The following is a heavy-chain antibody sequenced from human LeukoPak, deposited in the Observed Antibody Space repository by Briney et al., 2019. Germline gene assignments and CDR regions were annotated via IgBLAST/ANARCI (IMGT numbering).Heavy chain of an antibody. CDR1: GGSISSSIYY. J-gene: IGHJ5*02. CDR2: IYHSGST. CDR3: ARKYYGSGSYYNWFDP. Sequence: SETLSLTCTVSGGSISSSIYYWGWIRQPPGKGLEWIGSIYHSGSTYYNPSLKSRVTIPVDTSKNQFSLKLSSVTAADTAVYYCARKYYGSGSYYNWFDPWGQGTLVTVSS. V-gene: IGHV4-39*01. D-gene: IGHD3-10*01.